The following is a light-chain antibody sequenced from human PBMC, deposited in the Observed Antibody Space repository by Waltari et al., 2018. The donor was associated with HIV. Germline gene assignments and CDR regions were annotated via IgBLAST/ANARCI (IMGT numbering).Light chain of an antibody. V-gene: IGKV3-20*01. Sequence: EIVLTQSPGTLSLSPGERATLSCRASQRVTSGYLAWYQQPRGQAPRHGIDAAARRATGSPGRGRGRGAGTDGTRTSSRLEPEDFAVYYCQQYSSSPITFGQGTRLEMK. CDR1: QRVTSGY. CDR2: AAA. CDR3: QQYSSSPIT. J-gene: IGKJ5*01.